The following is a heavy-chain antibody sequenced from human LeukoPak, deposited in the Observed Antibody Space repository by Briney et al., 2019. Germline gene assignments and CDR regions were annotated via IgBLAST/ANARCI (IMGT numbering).Heavy chain of an antibody. CDR3: ARAVAVAGYYYYYYGMDV. V-gene: IGHV3-74*01. CDR2: INSDGSST. CDR1: GFTFSSYW. D-gene: IGHD6-19*01. J-gene: IGHJ6*02. Sequence: GGSLRLSCAASGFTFSSYWMHWVRQAPGKGLVWVSRINSDGSSTSYADSVKGRFTISRDNAKNTLYLQMSSLRAEDTAVYYCARAVAVAGYYYYYYGMDVWGQGTTVTVSS.